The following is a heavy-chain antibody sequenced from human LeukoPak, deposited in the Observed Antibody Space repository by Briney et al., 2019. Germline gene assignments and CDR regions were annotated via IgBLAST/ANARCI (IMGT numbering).Heavy chain of an antibody. CDR1: GFTFSTYN. J-gene: IGHJ6*02. Sequence: GGSLRLSCAASGFTFSTYNMNWVRQAPGKGLEWVSSISSSGSTIYYADSVKGRFTISRDNAKNSLYLQMNSLRAEDTAVYYCARVDEQWLVFPGGYYGMDVWGQGTTVTVSS. CDR2: ISSSGSTI. V-gene: IGHV3-48*01. D-gene: IGHD6-19*01. CDR3: ARVDEQWLVFPGGYYGMDV.